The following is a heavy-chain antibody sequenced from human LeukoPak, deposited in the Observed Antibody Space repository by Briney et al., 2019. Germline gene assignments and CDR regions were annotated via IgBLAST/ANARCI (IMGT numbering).Heavy chain of an antibody. V-gene: IGHV3-30*18. Sequence: PGGSLRLSCVASGFTLSSCGMHWVRQAPGKGLEGVAVITYDGITTYSDDSVKGRFTISRDTSKSTLHLQMNNLRPEDTAVYFCVKEQGSGYYRTADYWGQGTLVTVSS. CDR2: ITYDGITT. CDR3: VKEQGSGYYRTADY. D-gene: IGHD3-10*01. CDR1: GFTLSSCG. J-gene: IGHJ4*02.